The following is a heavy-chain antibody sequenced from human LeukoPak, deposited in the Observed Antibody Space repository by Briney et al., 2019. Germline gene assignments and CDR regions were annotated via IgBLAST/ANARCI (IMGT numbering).Heavy chain of an antibody. CDR3: ARLPLEMATITRAYYYGMDV. D-gene: IGHD5-24*01. CDR1: GYTFTSYG. V-gene: IGHV1-18*01. J-gene: IGHJ6*02. CDR2: ISAYNGNT. Sequence: ASVKVSCKASGYTFTSYGISWVRQAPGQGLEWMGWISAYNGNTNYAQKLQGRVTMTTDTSTSTAYMELRSLRSDDTAVYYCARLPLEMATITRAYYYGMDVWGQGTTVTVSS.